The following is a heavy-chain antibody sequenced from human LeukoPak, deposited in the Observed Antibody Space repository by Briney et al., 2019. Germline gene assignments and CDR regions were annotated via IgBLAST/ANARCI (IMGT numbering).Heavy chain of an antibody. CDR2: IYYSGRP. CDR3: ARQFTGVPPPILGSDP. D-gene: IGHD2-2*01. V-gene: IGHV4-39*01. CDR1: GGSISSNSYY. J-gene: IGHJ5*02. Sequence: PSETLSLTRTVSGGSISSNSYYWGWIRPPPGGGLWWIGSIYYSGRPYSHPSLKNRVTRSIDTSKTQFSLKLSSVTAADTAVYYCARQFTGVPPPILGSDPWGEGTLVIVSS.